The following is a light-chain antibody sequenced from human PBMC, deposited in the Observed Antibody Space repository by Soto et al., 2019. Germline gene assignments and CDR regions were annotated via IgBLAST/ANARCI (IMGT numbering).Light chain of an antibody. CDR1: QIVSYY. V-gene: IGKV3-20*01. CDR3: QHCQAYGDSPPLI. J-gene: IGKJ4*01. Sequence: EIVLTQSPGTLSLSPLEIATLSFMARQIVSYYLAWYQQKPGQAPRLLIYDASSRATGVPDRFSGSGSGTDFTLTISRLEPEDFAVYYCQHCQAYGDSPPLIFGGGTKVDIK. CDR2: DAS.